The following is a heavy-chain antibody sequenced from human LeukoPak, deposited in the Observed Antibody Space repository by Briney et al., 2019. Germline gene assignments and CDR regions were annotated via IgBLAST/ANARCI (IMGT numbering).Heavy chain of an antibody. D-gene: IGHD1-26*01. CDR3: AKDAGPSGEGATPAD. CDR1: EFIFRNYA. CDR2: IRHNGEAT. Sequence: GESLKISCVASEFIFRNYAMTWVRQAPGKGLEWVSTIRHNGEATYFEDSVKGRFTISRDNTRNTLYLQMNSLRAEDTAIYFCAKDAGPSGEGATPADWGQGTLVTVSS. J-gene: IGHJ4*02. V-gene: IGHV3-23*01.